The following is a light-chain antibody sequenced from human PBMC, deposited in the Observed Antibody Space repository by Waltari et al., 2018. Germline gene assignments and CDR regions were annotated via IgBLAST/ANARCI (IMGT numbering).Light chain of an antibody. CDR3: QSYDNSLSAPYV. CDR2: FTD. V-gene: IGLV1-40*01. J-gene: IGLJ1*01. CDR1: SSYVGAGID. Sequence: QSLLTPPPSVSGAPGQRVINSLTGCSSYVGAGIDVHWYQQFPGAAPRLLINFTDSRPSGVPDRFSGSRSVTSASLAIAGLQAEDEADYFCQSYDNSLSAPYVFGTGTKVIVL.